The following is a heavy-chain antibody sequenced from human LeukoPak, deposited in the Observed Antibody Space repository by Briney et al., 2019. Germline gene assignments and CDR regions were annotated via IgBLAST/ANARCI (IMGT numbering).Heavy chain of an antibody. CDR1: GYSFTSYW. D-gene: IGHD6-13*01. Sequence: GESLKISCKGSGYSFTSYWIGWVRQMPGKGLEWMGIIYPGDSDTRYSPSFQGQVTISADKSISTAYLQWSSLKASDTAMYYCARSLIRGYRSSWDAFDIWGQGTMVTVSS. V-gene: IGHV5-51*01. CDR3: ARSLIRGYRSSWDAFDI. CDR2: IYPGDSDT. J-gene: IGHJ3*02.